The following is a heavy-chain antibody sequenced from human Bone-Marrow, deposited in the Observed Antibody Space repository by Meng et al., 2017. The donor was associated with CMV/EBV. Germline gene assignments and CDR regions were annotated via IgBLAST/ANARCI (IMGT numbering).Heavy chain of an antibody. J-gene: IGHJ6*02. CDR2: ISTSGST. D-gene: IGHD3-3*01. CDR1: SGSITSYY. CDR3: ASWDDFWSGYYLGDYYYYYGMDV. V-gene: IGHV4-4*07. Sequence: SETLSLTCTVSSGSITSYYWSWIRQPAGKGVEWIGRISTSGSTNYVPSLKSRVSMSVDTSKNQVSLNLTSVTAADTAVYYCASWDDFWSGYYLGDYYYYYGMDVWGQGTTVTVSS.